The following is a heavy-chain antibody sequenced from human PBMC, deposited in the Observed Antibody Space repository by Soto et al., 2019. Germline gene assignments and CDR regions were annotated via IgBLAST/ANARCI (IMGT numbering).Heavy chain of an antibody. Sequence: EVQLVESGGGLVQPGGSLRLSCAASKFSFSGYWMHWVRQAPGKGLMWVSRVNPDGSTTTYADSVKGRFTISRDNAKNTVFLQMNSLRADDTAVYYCAKVASGSYDWFDPWGQGTLVTGSS. CDR2: VNPDGSTT. J-gene: IGHJ5*02. CDR1: KFSFSGYW. D-gene: IGHD1-26*01. V-gene: IGHV3-74*01. CDR3: AKVASGSYDWFDP.